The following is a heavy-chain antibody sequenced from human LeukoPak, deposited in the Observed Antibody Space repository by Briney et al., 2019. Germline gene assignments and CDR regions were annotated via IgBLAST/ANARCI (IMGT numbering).Heavy chain of an antibody. D-gene: IGHD3-16*01. Sequence: PSETLSLTCTVSGGSISSYYWSWIRQPAGKGLEWIGRIYSSGSTDSSPSLKGRVNISVDESKKQFSLKLSSVTAADTAVYYCARGGGYYYLDVWGKGTTVTVSS. V-gene: IGHV4-4*07. J-gene: IGHJ6*03. CDR1: GGSISSYY. CDR2: IYSSGST. CDR3: ARGGGYYYLDV.